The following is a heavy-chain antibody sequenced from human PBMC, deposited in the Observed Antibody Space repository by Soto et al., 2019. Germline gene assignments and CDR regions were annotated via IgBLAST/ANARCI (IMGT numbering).Heavy chain of an antibody. D-gene: IGHD6-13*01. CDR2: IYYSGST. J-gene: IGHJ4*02. Sequence: SETLSLTCTVSGGSISSYYWSWIRQPPGKGLEWIGYIYYSGSTNYNPSLKSRVTISVDTSKNQFSLKLSSVTAADTAVYYCARYLEGVIDYWGQGTLVTVSS. CDR1: GGSISSYY. CDR3: ARYLEGVIDY. V-gene: IGHV4-59*01.